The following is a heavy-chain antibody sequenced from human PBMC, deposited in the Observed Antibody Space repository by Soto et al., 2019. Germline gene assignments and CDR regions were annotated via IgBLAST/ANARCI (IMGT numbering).Heavy chain of an antibody. Sequence: PGGSLRLSCAASGFTFSNAWINWVRQAPGKGLEWVGRIKSKIDGGTTDFAAPVKGRFAISRDDSKNIAYMQMNSLKIEDTAVYYCTTVSFIGMPVVRFVYWGHGTLVT. CDR2: IKSKIDGGTT. CDR1: GFTFSNAW. D-gene: IGHD2-2*01. V-gene: IGHV3-15*07. CDR3: TTVSFIGMPVVRFVY. J-gene: IGHJ4*01.